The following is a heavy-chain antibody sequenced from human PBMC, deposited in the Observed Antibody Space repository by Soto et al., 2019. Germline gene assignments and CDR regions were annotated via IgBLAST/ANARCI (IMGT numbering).Heavy chain of an antibody. CDR2: ISGSGGST. CDR3: ARHMRYYYYGMDV. V-gene: IGHV3-23*01. J-gene: IGHJ6*02. D-gene: IGHD2-2*01. Sequence: GGSLRLSCAASGFTFSSYAMSWVRQAPGKGLEWVSAISGSGGSTYYADSVKGRFTISRDNSKNTLYLQMNSLRAEDTAVNYCARHMRYYYYGMDVWGQGTTVTVSS. CDR1: GFTFSSYA.